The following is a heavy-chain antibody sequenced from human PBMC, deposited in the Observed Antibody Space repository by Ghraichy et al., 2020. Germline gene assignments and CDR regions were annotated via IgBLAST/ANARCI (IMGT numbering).Heavy chain of an antibody. CDR1: GGSFSGYY. Sequence: SQTLSLTCAVYGGSFSGYYWSWIRQPPGKGLEWIGEINHSGSTNYNPSLKSRVTISVDTSKNQFSLKLSSVTAADTAVYYCARGTAVAGRLLYFDYWGQGTLVTVSS. CDR2: INHSGST. D-gene: IGHD6-19*01. CDR3: ARGTAVAGRLLYFDY. V-gene: IGHV4-34*01. J-gene: IGHJ4*02.